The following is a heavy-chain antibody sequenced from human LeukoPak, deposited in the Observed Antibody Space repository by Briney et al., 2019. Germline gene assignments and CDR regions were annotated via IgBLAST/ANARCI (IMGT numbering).Heavy chain of an antibody. Sequence: GGALRLSCVTSGFTFSSYGMHWGRQAPGKGLEWVAFIRYDESNKYYADSVKGRFTISRDNSKNTLYLQMNSLRAEDTAVYYCAKGDKPGYWGQGTLITVSS. J-gene: IGHJ4*02. CDR2: IRYDESNK. CDR3: AKGDKPGY. V-gene: IGHV3-30*02. D-gene: IGHD1-14*01. CDR1: GFTFSSYG.